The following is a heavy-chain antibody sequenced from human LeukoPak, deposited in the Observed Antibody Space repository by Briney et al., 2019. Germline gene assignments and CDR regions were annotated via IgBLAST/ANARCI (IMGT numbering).Heavy chain of an antibody. CDR3: ARVSSGPDY. CDR2: INHSGST. Sequence: SETLSLTCAVYGGSFSGYYRSWIRQPPGKGLEWIGEINHSGSTNYNPSLKSRVTISVDTSKNQFSLKLSSVTAADTAVYYCARVSSGPDYWGQGTLVAVSS. J-gene: IGHJ4*02. CDR1: GGSFSGYY. D-gene: IGHD6-19*01. V-gene: IGHV4-34*01.